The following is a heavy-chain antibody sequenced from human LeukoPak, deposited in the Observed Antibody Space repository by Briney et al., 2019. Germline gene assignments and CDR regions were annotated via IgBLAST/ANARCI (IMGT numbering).Heavy chain of an antibody. Sequence: ASVKVSCKASGYTFTSYGISWVRQAPGQGLEWMGWISAYNGSTNYAQKLQGRVTMTTDTSTRTAYMELRSLRSDDTAVYYCAREGYDYGDSVTDYWGQGTLVTVSS. CDR1: GYTFTSYG. J-gene: IGHJ4*02. CDR2: ISAYNGST. CDR3: AREGYDYGDSVTDY. V-gene: IGHV1-18*01. D-gene: IGHD4-17*01.